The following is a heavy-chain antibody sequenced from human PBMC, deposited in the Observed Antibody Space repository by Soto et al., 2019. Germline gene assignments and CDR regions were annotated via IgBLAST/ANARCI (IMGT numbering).Heavy chain of an antibody. V-gene: IGHV3-21*01. Sequence: PVGSLRLSCAASGFVLSDFQFNWVRQAPGGGLEWLSSITGTSAFTEYAESIEGRFTISRDNPNKLLFLHMDNLRPEDTAVYYCARDNLAFQGAFDLWGQGTLVTVSS. CDR1: GFVLSDFQ. D-gene: IGHD3-16*01. CDR3: ARDNLAFQGAFDL. CDR2: ITGTSAFT. J-gene: IGHJ4*02.